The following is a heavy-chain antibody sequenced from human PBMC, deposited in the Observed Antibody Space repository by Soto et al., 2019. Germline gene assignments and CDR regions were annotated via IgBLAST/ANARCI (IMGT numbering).Heavy chain of an antibody. D-gene: IGHD2-21*02. CDR2: VSGGGGST. CDR1: GFTFSSYA. V-gene: IGHV3-23*01. J-gene: IGHJ4*02. Sequence: EVPLLESGGGLVQPGGSVRLSCSASGFTFSSYAMSWVRQAPGKGLEWVSAVSGGGGSTYYPDSVKGRFTISRDNSKNTLYLQMNSLRAEDTAVYYCAKRGYCGGDCHFDYWGQGTLVIVSS. CDR3: AKRGYCGGDCHFDY.